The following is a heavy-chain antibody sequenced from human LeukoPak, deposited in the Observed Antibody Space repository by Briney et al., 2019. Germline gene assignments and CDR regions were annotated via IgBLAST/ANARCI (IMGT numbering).Heavy chain of an antibody. CDR1: GGTFSSYA. CDR2: IIPIFGTA. Sequence: SVKVSCKASGGTFSSYAISWVRQAPGQGLEWMGGIIPIFGTANYAQKFQGRVTITADESMSTAYMELSSLRSEDTAVYYCATGERITMVRGVIAPHFDYWGQGTLVTVSS. CDR3: ATGERITMVRGVIAPHFDY. D-gene: IGHD3-10*01. J-gene: IGHJ4*02. V-gene: IGHV1-69*01.